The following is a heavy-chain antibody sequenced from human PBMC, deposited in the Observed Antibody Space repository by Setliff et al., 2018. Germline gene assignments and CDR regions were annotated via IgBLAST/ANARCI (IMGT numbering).Heavy chain of an antibody. Sequence: ASVKVSCKASGYTFTNYDINWVRQATGQGLEWMGWMNPNSGNTGYAQKFHGGVTMTRNTSISTAYMELNSLRSEDTAVYFCARAPAYVGNLMVVVTTEGYYFDSWGQGTLVTVSS. V-gene: IGHV1-8*02. D-gene: IGHD3-22*01. CDR1: GYTFTNYD. J-gene: IGHJ4*02. CDR2: MNPNSGNT. CDR3: ARAPAYVGNLMVVVTTEGYYFDS.